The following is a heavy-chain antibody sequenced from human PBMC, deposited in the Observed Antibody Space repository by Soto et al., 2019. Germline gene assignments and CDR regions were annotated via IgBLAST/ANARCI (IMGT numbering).Heavy chain of an antibody. D-gene: IGHD3-22*01. CDR2: INWNGGST. CDR3: ARDSYYDSSGYMDY. CDR1: GFTFDDYG. Sequence: GGSLRLSCAASGFTFDDYGMSWVRQAPGKGLEWVSGINWNGGSTGYADSVKGRFTISRDNAKNSLYLQMNSLRAEDTALYYCARDSYYDSSGYMDYWGQATLVTVSS. V-gene: IGHV3-20*04. J-gene: IGHJ4*02.